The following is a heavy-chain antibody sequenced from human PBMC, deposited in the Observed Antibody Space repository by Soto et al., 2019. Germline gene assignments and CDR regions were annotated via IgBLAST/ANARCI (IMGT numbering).Heavy chain of an antibody. J-gene: IGHJ6*02. V-gene: IGHV1-3*01. D-gene: IGHD5-18*01. CDR1: GYAFTSYA. Sequence: ASVKVSCKASGYAFTSYAMHWVRQAPGQRLEWMGWINAGNGNTKYSQKFQGRVTITRDTSASTAYMELSSLRSEDTAVYYCARDGDTAMVSPLRLYYYYYGMDVWGQGTTVTVSS. CDR2: INAGNGNT. CDR3: ARDGDTAMVSPLRLYYYYYGMDV.